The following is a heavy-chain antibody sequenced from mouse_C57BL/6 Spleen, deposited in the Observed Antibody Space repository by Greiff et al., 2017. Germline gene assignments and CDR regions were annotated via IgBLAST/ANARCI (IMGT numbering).Heavy chain of an antibody. Sequence: VNVVESGPELVKPGASVKISCKASGYAFSSSWMNWVKQRPGKGLEWIGRIYPGDGATNYNGKFKGKATLTADQSSSTAYMQRSSLTSEDSAVYFCARSIYDGYYLPGWNWGQGTLVTVSA. CDR2: IYPGDGAT. D-gene: IGHD2-3*01. CDR1: GYAFSSSW. V-gene: IGHV1-82*01. J-gene: IGHJ3*01. CDR3: ARSIYDGYYLPGWN.